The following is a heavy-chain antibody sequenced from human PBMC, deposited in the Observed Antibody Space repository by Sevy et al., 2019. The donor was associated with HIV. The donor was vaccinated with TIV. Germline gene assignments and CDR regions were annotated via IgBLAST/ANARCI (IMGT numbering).Heavy chain of an antibody. CDR1: GFTFSSYS. CDR2: ISSSSSTI. J-gene: IGHJ4*02. D-gene: IGHD3-22*01. Sequence: GESLKISCAASGFTFSSYSMNWVRQAPGKGLEWVSYISSSSSTIYYADSVKGRFTISSDNAKNSLYLQMNSLRDEDTAVYYCARAYYYDSSGYYFLYFDYWGQGTLVTVSS. CDR3: ARAYYYDSSGYYFLYFDY. V-gene: IGHV3-48*02.